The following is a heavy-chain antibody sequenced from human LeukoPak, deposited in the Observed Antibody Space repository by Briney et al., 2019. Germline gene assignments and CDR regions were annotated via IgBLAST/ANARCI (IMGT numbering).Heavy chain of an antibody. V-gene: IGHV3-23*01. D-gene: IGHD3-22*01. CDR1: GFTFSSYA. J-gene: IGHJ4*02. Sequence: PGGSLRLSCVASGFTFSSYAMSWVRQAPGKGLAGVAVFSASGGSTYYADSVKGRFTISRGNSRNTLYLQMSSLRAEVTAVYYGVKDSGYYHAFDYWGQGTLVTVSS. CDR3: VKDSGYYHAFDY. CDR2: FSASGGST.